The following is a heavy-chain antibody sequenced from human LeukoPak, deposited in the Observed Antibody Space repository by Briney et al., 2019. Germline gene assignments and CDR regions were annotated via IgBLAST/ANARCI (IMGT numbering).Heavy chain of an antibody. D-gene: IGHD6-25*01. J-gene: IGHJ5*02. V-gene: IGHV3-33*01. Sequence: PGRSLRLSCSASGFNFRTHAMHWVRQAPGKGREWVAMIWRGGNYKFYADSLEGRSTISRDDSTGTLSLQMDSQRVEDTAVSYCVTDPPDSGWAFWSWGQGALVTVSS. CDR2: IWRGGNYK. CDR1: GFNFRTHA. CDR3: VTDPPDSGWAFWS.